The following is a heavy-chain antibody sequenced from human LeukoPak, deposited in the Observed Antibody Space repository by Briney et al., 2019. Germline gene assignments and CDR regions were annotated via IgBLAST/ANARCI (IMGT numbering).Heavy chain of an antibody. CDR3: ARGEYSSGY. CDR2: IKQVGSKQ. J-gene: IGHJ4*02. D-gene: IGHD5-18*01. CDR1: GFTFSDFW. V-gene: IGHV3-7*01. Sequence: SGGSLRLSCAASGFTFSDFWMSWVRQAPGKGLEWVANIKQVGSKQYYLDSVKGRFTISRDNAKNSLYLQMNSLRAEDTAVYYCARGEYSSGYWGQGTLVTVSS.